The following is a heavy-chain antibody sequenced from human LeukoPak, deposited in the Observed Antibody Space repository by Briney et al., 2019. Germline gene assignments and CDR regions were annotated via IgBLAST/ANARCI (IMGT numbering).Heavy chain of an antibody. J-gene: IGHJ5*02. V-gene: IGHV1-2*02. CDR3: ARTYGDSTNWFDP. Sequence: ASVKVSCKASGYTFTGYYMHWVRQAPGQGLEWMGWINPNSGGANYAQKFQGRVTMTRDTSISTAYMELSRLRSDDTAVYYCARTYGDSTNWFDPWGQGTLVTVSS. CDR2: INPNSGGA. CDR1: GYTFTGYY. D-gene: IGHD4-17*01.